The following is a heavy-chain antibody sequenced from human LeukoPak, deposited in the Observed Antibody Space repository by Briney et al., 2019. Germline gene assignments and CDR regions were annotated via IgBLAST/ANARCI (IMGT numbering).Heavy chain of an antibody. Sequence: SETLSLTCTVSGGSISSGSHYWSWIRQPAGKGLEYLGRVYASGSPNYNPSLKSRVTISVDTSKNQFSLRLSSVTAADTAIYYCARAGGYGDYINWFDPWGQGTLVTVSS. J-gene: IGHJ5*02. CDR2: VYASGSP. V-gene: IGHV4-61*02. CDR1: GGSISSGSHY. D-gene: IGHD4-17*01. CDR3: ARAGGYGDYINWFDP.